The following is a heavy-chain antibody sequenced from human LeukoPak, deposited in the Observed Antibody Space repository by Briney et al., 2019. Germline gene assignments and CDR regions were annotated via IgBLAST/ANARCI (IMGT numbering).Heavy chain of an antibody. CDR2: IYYSGST. Sequence: SETLSLTCTVSGGSISSYYWSWIRQPPGKGLEWIGYIYYSGSTNYNPSLKSRVTISVDTSKNQFSLKLSSVTAADTAVYYCARNRSGKGTFDYWGQGTLVTVSS. D-gene: IGHD1-26*01. V-gene: IGHV4-59*01. CDR3: ARNRSGKGTFDY. CDR1: GGSISSYY. J-gene: IGHJ4*02.